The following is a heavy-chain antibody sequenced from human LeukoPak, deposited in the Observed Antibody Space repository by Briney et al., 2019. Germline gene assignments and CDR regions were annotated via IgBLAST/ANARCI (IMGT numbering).Heavy chain of an antibody. CDR3: ARTGGVGFLDWLLFLTY. CDR2: IIPIFGTA. D-gene: IGHD3-3*02. Sequence: SVKVSCKASGGTFSSYAISWVRQAPGQGLEWMGGIIPIFGTANYAQKFQGRVTITADESTSTAYMELSSLRSEDTAVYYCARTGGVGFLDWLLFLTYWGQGTLVTVSS. J-gene: IGHJ4*02. CDR1: GGTFSSYA. V-gene: IGHV1-69*13.